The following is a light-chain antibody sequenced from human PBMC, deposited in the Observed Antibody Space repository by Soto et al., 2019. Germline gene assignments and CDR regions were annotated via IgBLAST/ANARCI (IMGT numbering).Light chain of an antibody. Sequence: QPVLTQPRSVSGSPGQSVTISCTGTSSDVGGYNYVFWYQHHPGTAPKLMICDVTKRPSGVPDRFSGSKSGNTASLTISGLQAEDGADYYCCSYAGNYSWVFGGGTKVTVL. CDR1: SSDVGGYNY. CDR3: CSYAGNYSWV. CDR2: DVT. V-gene: IGLV2-11*01. J-gene: IGLJ3*02.